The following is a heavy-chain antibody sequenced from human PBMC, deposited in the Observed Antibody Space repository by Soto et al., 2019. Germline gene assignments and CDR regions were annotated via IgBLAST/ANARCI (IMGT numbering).Heavy chain of an antibody. CDR1: GFTFADSG. V-gene: IGHV3-20*01. CDR3: ARDQGNDRAFEI. Sequence: EVQLVESGGGVVRPGGSLRLSCAASGFTFADSGMSWVRQAPGTGLEWVSGINWNGGSTGYADSVKGRFTISRDNAKNSRNLQMNSLRAEDTAWDHCARDQGNDRAFEIWGQGTMVTVAS. CDR2: INWNGGST. D-gene: IGHD5-12*01. J-gene: IGHJ3*02.